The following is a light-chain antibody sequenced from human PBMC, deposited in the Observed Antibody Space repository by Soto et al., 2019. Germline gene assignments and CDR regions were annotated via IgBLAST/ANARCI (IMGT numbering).Light chain of an antibody. CDR1: QSVSSY. CDR2: DAS. CDR3: QQRSNWTGVT. Sequence: EIVLTQSPATLSLSPGERATLSCRASQSVSSYLAWYQQKPGQAPRLLIYDASNSATGIPARFSGSGSGTDFTLTISRLEPEDFSVYSCQQRSNWTGVTFGQGTRLEIK. V-gene: IGKV3-11*01. J-gene: IGKJ5*01.